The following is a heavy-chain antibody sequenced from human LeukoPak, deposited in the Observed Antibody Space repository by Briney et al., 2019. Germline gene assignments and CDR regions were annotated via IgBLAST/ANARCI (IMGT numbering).Heavy chain of an antibody. CDR3: ARTNQRGRKYYYYGMDV. J-gene: IGHJ6*02. CDR1: GYTFNSYG. V-gene: IGHV1-18*01. Sequence: GASVKVSCKASGYTFNSYGISWVRQAPGQGLEWIGWISTYNRNTNYPQNFQGRVTLTTDTSTNTAYMELRNLRSDDTAVYYCARTNQRGRKYYYYGMDVWGQGTTVTVSS. CDR2: ISTYNRNT. D-gene: IGHD3-10*01.